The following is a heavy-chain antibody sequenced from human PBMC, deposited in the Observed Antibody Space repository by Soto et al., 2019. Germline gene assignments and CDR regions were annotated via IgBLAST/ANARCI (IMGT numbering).Heavy chain of an antibody. D-gene: IGHD2-2*01. CDR1: GYSFTSYW. CDR2: IDPSDSYT. V-gene: IGHV5-10-1*01. CDR3: ARLKKDIVVVPAAYPPYYYGMVV. Sequence: GESLKISCKGSGYSFTSYWISWVRQMPGKGLEWMGRIDPSDSYTNYSPSFQGHVTISADKSISTAYLQWSSLKASDTAMYYCARLKKDIVVVPAAYPPYYYGMVVWGQGTTVTVSS. J-gene: IGHJ6*02.